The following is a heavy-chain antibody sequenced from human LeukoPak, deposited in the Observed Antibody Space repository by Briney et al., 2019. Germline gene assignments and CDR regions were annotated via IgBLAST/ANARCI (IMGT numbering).Heavy chain of an antibody. J-gene: IGHJ4*02. CDR2: IIPIFGTA. V-gene: IGHV1-69*06. Sequence: SVKVSCKASGGTFTSYAISWVRQAPGQGLEWMGGIIPIFGTANYAQKFQGRVTITADKSTSTAYMELGSLRAEDAAVYYCARVADSLTGYFDYWGQGTLVTVSS. CDR3: ARVADSLTGYFDY. CDR1: GGTFTSYA. D-gene: IGHD3-9*01.